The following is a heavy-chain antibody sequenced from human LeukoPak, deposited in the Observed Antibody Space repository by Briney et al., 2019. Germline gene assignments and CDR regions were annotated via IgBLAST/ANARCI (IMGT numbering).Heavy chain of an antibody. CDR1: GYTFTGYY. D-gene: IGHD3-22*01. CDR3: ARTHYDSSGYYNPSDAFDI. Sequence: ASVKVSCKASGYTFTGYYMHWVRQAPGQGLEWMGWINPNSGGTNYAQKFQSRVTMTRDTSISTAYMELSRLRSDDTAVYYCARTHYDSSGYYNPSDAFDIWGQGTMVTVSS. V-gene: IGHV1-2*02. J-gene: IGHJ3*02. CDR2: INPNSGGT.